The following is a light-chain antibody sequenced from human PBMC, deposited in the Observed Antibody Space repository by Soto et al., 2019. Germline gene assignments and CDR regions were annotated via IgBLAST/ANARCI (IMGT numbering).Light chain of an antibody. CDR2: AAS. CDR1: QGISSF. V-gene: IGKV1-9*01. CDR3: QQVKSYPRT. Sequence: DIQLTQSPSFLSASVGDRVTITCRASQGISSFLAWYQQKPGKAPKLLIYAASTLQSGVPSRFSGSGSGTEFTLTISSLQPEDFATFYCQQVKSYPRTFGQGTKLEIK. J-gene: IGKJ2*01.